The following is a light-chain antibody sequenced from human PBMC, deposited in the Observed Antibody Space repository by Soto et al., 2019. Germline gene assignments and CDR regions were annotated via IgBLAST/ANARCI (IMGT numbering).Light chain of an antibody. J-gene: IGLJ3*02. V-gene: IGLV1-44*01. CDR1: NSNIGTNA. CDR3: AAWVDSLNGWV. Sequence: QSVLTQPHSASGTPGQRVTISCSGSNSNIGTNAVNWYQHLPGTAPKLLIYSNYQRPSGVPDRFSGSKSGTSASLAISGLRSEDEADYYCAAWVDSLNGWVFGGGTKVTVL. CDR2: SNY.